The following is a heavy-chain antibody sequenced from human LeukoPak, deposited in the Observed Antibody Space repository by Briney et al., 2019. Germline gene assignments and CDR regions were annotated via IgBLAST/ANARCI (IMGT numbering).Heavy chain of an antibody. J-gene: IGHJ4*02. D-gene: IGHD6-19*01. CDR2: ISGSGGST. CDR1: GFTFSSYA. Sequence: GGSLRLSCAASGFTFSSYAMSWVRQAPGKGLEWGSAISGSGGSTYYADSVKGRFTISRDNSKNTLYLQINSLRAEDTAVYYCAKDPSQWPRSFDYWGQGTLVTVSS. V-gene: IGHV3-23*01. CDR3: AKDPSQWPRSFDY.